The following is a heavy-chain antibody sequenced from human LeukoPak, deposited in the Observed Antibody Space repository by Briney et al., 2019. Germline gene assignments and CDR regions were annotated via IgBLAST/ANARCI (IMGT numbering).Heavy chain of an antibody. V-gene: IGHV4-59*12. CDR2: IYSSGTI. D-gene: IGHD3-22*01. CDR1: SGSISSYY. Sequence: SETLSLTCTVSSGSISSYYWSWIRQPPGKGLEWLGYIYSSGTINFNPSLKSRLTMSVDTSKNQFSLKLSSVTAADTAVYYCARVYGYYYDAFDIWGQGTMVTVSS. CDR3: ARVYGYYYDAFDI. J-gene: IGHJ3*02.